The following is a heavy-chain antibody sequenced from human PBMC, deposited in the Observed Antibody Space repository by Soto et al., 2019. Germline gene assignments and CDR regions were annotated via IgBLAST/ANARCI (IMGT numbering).Heavy chain of an antibody. CDR2: IYYTGST. Sequence: SETLSLTCTVSGDSMTRYYWSWIRQSPGKGLEWIGYIYYTGSTKYSPSLKSRVTISIDTSKNQFSLKLTSVTAADTAMYYCAREMPDYQADYFDYWARDPWSPSPQ. J-gene: IGHJ4*02. CDR3: AREMPDYQADYFDY. CDR1: GDSMTRYY. V-gene: IGHV4-59*12. D-gene: IGHD4-17*01.